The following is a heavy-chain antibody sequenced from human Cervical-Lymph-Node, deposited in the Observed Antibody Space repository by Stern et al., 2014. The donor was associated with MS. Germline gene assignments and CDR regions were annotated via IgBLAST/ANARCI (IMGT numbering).Heavy chain of an antibody. J-gene: IGHJ4*02. CDR2: IKPDGSDK. D-gene: IGHD3-10*01. V-gene: IGHV3-7*03. CDR1: GFSFSESW. Sequence: QLVQSGGGLVQPGGSLRLSCAASGFSFSESWMTWFRQTPDKRLEWLANIKPDGSDKYYLDSVKGRFTISRDNAKKSVYLEMNSLRAEDTAMYYCVKDLVWGVPGTDYWGQGTLVTVSS. CDR3: VKDLVWGVPGTDY.